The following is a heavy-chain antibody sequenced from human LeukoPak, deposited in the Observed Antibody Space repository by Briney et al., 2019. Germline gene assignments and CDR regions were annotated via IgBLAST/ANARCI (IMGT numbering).Heavy chain of an antibody. J-gene: IGHJ2*01. V-gene: IGHV4-59*01. CDR2: IYYSGST. Sequence: SETLSLTCTVSGGSISSYYWSWIRQPPGNGLEWIGYIYYSGSTNYNPSLKSRVTISVDTSKNQFSLKLSSVTAADTAVYYCARDPQYWYFDLWGRGTLVTVSS. CDR3: ARDPQYWYFDL. CDR1: GGSISSYY.